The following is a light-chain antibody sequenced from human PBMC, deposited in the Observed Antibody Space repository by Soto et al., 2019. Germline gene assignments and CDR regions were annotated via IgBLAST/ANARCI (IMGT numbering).Light chain of an antibody. Sequence: QSALTQPASVSGSPGQSITISCTGTSSDVGSYNLVSWYQQHPGKAPKLMISDVSSRPSGVSDRFSGSKSGNTASLTISGLQAGDEATYYCSSYTTSGTFVVFGGGTQLTVL. CDR3: SSYTTSGTFVV. CDR2: DVS. V-gene: IGLV2-14*02. J-gene: IGLJ2*01. CDR1: SSDVGSYNL.